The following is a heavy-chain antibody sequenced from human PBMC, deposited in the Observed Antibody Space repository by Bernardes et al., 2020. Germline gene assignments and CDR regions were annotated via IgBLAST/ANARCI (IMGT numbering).Heavy chain of an antibody. Sequence: GGSLRLSCAASGFTFSSYAMNWVRQAPGKGLDWVSGISSSGGSTYYADSVKGRFTISRDNSKNTLYLQMNSLRAEDTALYYCAKMGYDSSPYCHLGYWGQGTLVTVSS. V-gene: IGHV3-23*01. J-gene: IGHJ4*02. CDR2: ISSSGGST. CDR3: AKMGYDSSPYCHLGY. D-gene: IGHD3-22*01. CDR1: GFTFSSYA.